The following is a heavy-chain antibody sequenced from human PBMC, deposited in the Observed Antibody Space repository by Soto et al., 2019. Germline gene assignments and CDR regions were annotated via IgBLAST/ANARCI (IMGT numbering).Heavy chain of an antibody. D-gene: IGHD4-4*01. CDR1: GFTFSIYA. J-gene: IGHJ4*02. CDR3: AKDQATVTMGLFDF. CDR2: SSGSGGGT. V-gene: IGHV3-23*01. Sequence: PGGSLRLSCAASGFTFSIYAMSWVRQAPGKGPEWVSTSSGSGGGTYYADSVKGRFTISRDNSKNTLSLQMSSLRAEDTDVYYCAKDQATVTMGLFDFWGQRTMVTVSS.